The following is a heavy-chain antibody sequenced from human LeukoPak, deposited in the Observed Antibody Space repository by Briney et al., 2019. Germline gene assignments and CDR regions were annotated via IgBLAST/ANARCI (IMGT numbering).Heavy chain of an antibody. Sequence: PGGSLRLSCAASGFTFSSYWMSWVRQAPGKGLEWVANIKQDGSEKYYVDSVKGRFAISRDNAENSLYLQMNSLRAEDTAVYYCARVGGWAYYYYGMDVWGQGTTVTVSS. J-gene: IGHJ6*02. CDR1: GFTFSSYW. D-gene: IGHD6-19*01. CDR2: IKQDGSEK. V-gene: IGHV3-7*03. CDR3: ARVGGWAYYYYGMDV.